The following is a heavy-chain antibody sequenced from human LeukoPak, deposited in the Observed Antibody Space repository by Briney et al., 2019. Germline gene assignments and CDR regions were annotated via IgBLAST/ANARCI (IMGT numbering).Heavy chain of an antibody. D-gene: IGHD3-10*01. CDR2: IYPGDSET. Sequence: GESLKISCKGSGYTFANYWIGWVRQMPGKGLEWMGSIYPGDSETRYSPSFQGQVSVSADKSISAAYLQWSSLQASDTGMYYCARHVYYGSGSYYKPPYYYMDVWGKGTTVTISS. J-gene: IGHJ6*03. CDR1: GYTFANYW. CDR3: ARHVYYGSGSYYKPPYYYMDV. V-gene: IGHV5-51*01.